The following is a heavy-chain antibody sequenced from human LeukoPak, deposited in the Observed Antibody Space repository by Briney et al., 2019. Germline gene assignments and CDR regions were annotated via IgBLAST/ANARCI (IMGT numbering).Heavy chain of an antibody. CDR3: AAHRRGADYSSGHNWFDP. CDR2: MHYSGPT. J-gene: IGHJ5*02. D-gene: IGHD6-19*01. Sequence: SETLSLICTVSSGSISSTNYLWGWIRQPPGMGLEWIGSMHYSGPTYYNPSLKSRVTISLDTSKNQFSLKLTSVTAADTAVYYCAAHRRGADYSSGHNWFDPWGQGTLVTVSS. V-gene: IGHV4-39*07. CDR1: SGSISSTNYL.